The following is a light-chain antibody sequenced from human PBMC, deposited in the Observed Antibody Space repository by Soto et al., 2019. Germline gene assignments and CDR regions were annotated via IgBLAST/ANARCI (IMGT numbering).Light chain of an antibody. CDR3: SSKPGSSTRV. CDR1: SSDVGGYNY. V-gene: IGLV2-14*01. J-gene: IGLJ1*01. CDR2: EVS. Sequence: QSVLTQPASVSGSPGQSITISCTGTSSDVGGYNYVSWYQQHPGKAPKLMIYEVSNRPSGVSNRFSGSKSGNTASLTISGFQAEAEADYSCSSKPGSSTRVFGTGTKVPV.